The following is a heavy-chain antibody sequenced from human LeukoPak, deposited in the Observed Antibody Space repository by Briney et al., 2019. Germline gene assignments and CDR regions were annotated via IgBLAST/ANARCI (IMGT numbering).Heavy chain of an antibody. CDR1: GGSISSSSYY. V-gene: IGHV4-39*01. J-gene: IGHJ5*02. CDR3: ARRATAGDYVGRFDP. D-gene: IGHD4-17*01. CDR2: IYYSGST. Sequence: SETLSLTCTVSGGSISSSSYYWGWIRQPPGKGLEWIGSIYYSGSTYYNPSLKSRVTISVDTSKNQFSLKLSSVTAADTAVYYCARRATAGDYVGRFDPWGQGTLVTVSS.